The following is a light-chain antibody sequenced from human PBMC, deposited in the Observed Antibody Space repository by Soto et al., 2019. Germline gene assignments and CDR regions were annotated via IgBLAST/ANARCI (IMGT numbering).Light chain of an antibody. J-gene: IGKJ2*01. V-gene: IGKV1-39*01. Sequence: DIQMTQSPSSLSASVGDRVTITCRASQPISTYLNWYQQRPGKAPKFLISATSTLQSGVPARFSGSGSGTGFTLTISTLSPEDVGTYFCQQRYTSPFTFGQGTRLEI. CDR3: QQRYTSPFT. CDR1: QPISTY. CDR2: ATS.